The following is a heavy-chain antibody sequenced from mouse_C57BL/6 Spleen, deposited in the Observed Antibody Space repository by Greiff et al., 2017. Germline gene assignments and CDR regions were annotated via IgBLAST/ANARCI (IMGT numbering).Heavy chain of an antibody. Sequence: QVQLQQPGAELVMPGASVKLSCKASGYTFTSYWMHWVKQRPGQGLEWIGEIDPSDSYTNYNQKFKGKSTLTLDKSSSTAYMQLSSLTSEDSAVYYCARFDYGSSYSYAMDYWGQGTSVTVSS. J-gene: IGHJ4*01. CDR3: ARFDYGSSYSYAMDY. CDR1: GYTFTSYW. V-gene: IGHV1-69*01. D-gene: IGHD1-1*01. CDR2: IDPSDSYT.